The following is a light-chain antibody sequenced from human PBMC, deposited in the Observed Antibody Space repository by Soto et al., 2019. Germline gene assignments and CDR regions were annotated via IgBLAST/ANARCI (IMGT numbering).Light chain of an antibody. J-gene: IGLJ1*01. Sequence: QSVLTQPASVSGSPGQSITISCTGTSSDVGGYNYVSWYQQHPGKAPKLMIYDVSDRPSGVSNRFSGSKSGNTASLTISGLQAEDEADYYCCSSTSSSTPNYVFGIGTKVTVL. CDR2: DVS. V-gene: IGLV2-14*01. CDR3: CSSTSSSTPNYV. CDR1: SSDVGGYNY.